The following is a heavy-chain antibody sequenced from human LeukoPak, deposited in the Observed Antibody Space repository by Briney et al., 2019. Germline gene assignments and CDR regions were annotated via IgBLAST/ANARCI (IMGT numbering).Heavy chain of an antibody. V-gene: IGHV1-46*01. CDR1: GYTFTSYY. CDR2: INPSGGST. CDR3: ARGREWLFDLDCCGMDV. J-gene: IGHJ6*02. D-gene: IGHD5-12*01. Sequence: ASVKVSCKASGYTFTSYYMHWVQPAPGQGLEWMGIINPSGGSTSYAQKLQGRVTMTRDTVTSTVYMELSSLRSEDTAVYYCARGREWLFDLDCCGMDVWGQGTTVTVSS.